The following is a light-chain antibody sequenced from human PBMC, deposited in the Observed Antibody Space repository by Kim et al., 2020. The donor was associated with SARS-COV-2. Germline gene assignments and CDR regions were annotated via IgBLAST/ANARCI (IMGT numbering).Light chain of an antibody. Sequence: SVGDRVTITCRASNSSSNYLNWYQQKPGKAPNLLIHGASNLQSGVPSRFSGSGSGTDFTLTISSLQPEDFATYYCQQTYSTPRITFGQGTRLEIK. CDR3: QQTYSTPRIT. V-gene: IGKV1-39*01. CDR2: GAS. CDR1: NSSSNY. J-gene: IGKJ5*01.